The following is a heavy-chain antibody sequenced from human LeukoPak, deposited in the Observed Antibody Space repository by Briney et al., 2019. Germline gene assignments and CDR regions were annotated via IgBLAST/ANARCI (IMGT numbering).Heavy chain of an antibody. CDR3: ARSGIVVVPAAMDLPYYFDY. Sequence: GGTLRLSCAASGFTFSSYGMSWVRQAPGKGLEWVSAISGSGGSTYYADSVKGRFTISRDNAKSSLYLQMNSLRAEDTAVYYCARSGIVVVPAAMDLPYYFDYWGQGTLVTVSS. V-gene: IGHV3-23*01. J-gene: IGHJ4*02. CDR1: GFTFSSYG. D-gene: IGHD2-2*01. CDR2: ISGSGGST.